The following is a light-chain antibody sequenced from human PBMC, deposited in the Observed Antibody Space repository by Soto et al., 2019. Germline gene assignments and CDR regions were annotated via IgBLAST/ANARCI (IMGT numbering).Light chain of an antibody. CDR1: SSDVGTYNL. V-gene: IGLV2-23*01. CDR2: EDT. Sequence: QSVLTQPASVSGSPGQSITIPCTGTSSDVGTYNLVSWYQQHPGKVPKLMIYEDTERPSGVSNRFSGSKSGNTASLTISGLQAEDEADYYCCSYAGSDTYVVFGGGTKLTVL. J-gene: IGLJ2*01. CDR3: CSYAGSDTYVV.